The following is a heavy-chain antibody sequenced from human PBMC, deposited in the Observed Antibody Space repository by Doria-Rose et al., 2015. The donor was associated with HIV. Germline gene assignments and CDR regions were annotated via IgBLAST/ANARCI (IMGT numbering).Heavy chain of an antibody. Sequence: QITLKESGPVLVKPTETLTLTCTVSGVSLSSPGMGVSWIRQPPGKALEWLANTFSDDERSYNTSLQSRLTISRGTSKSQMVLTMTDMDPVDTATYYCARIKSSRWYHKYYFDFWGQGTLVIVSA. D-gene: IGHD6-13*01. V-gene: IGHV2-26*01. CDR2: TFSDDER. CDR1: GVSLSSPGMG. J-gene: IGHJ4*02. CDR3: ARIKSSRWYHKYYFDF.